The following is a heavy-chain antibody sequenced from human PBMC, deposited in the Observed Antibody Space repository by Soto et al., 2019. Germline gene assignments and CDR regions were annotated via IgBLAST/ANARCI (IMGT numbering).Heavy chain of an antibody. Sequence: HPGGSLRLSCAASGFTFSSYAMSWVRQAPGKGLEWVSAISGSGGSTYYADSVKGRFTISRDNSKNTLYLQMNSLRAEDTAVYYCAKDRSTMIVVVPAADAFDIWGQGTMVTVSS. CDR2: ISGSGGST. D-gene: IGHD3-22*01. CDR1: GFTFSSYA. J-gene: IGHJ3*02. V-gene: IGHV3-23*01. CDR3: AKDRSTMIVVVPAADAFDI.